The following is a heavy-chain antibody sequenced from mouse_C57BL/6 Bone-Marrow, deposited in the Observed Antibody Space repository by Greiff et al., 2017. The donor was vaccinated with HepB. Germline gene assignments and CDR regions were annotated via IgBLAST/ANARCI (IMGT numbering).Heavy chain of an antibody. CDR2: IDPENGDT. V-gene: IGHV14-4*01. Sequence: EVQGVESGAELVRPGASVKLSCTASGFNIKDDYMHWVKQRPEQGLEWIGWIDPENGDTEYASKFQGKATITADTSSNTAYLQLSSLTSQDTAVYYCTTRVVAPYWYFDVWGTGTTVTVSS. D-gene: IGHD1-1*01. J-gene: IGHJ1*03. CDR1: GFNIKDDY. CDR3: TTRVVAPYWYFDV.